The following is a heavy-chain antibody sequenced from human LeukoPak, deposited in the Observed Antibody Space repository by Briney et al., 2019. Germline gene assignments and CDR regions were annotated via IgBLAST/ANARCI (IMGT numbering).Heavy chain of an antibody. CDR1: GFTFSTYN. D-gene: IGHD3-16*01. CDR2: ISSSSSTI. Sequence: GGSLRLSCAASGFTFSTYNMNWVRQAPGKGLEWVSYISSSSSTIYYADSVKGRFTISRDNAKNSLYLQMNSLRDEDTAVYYCASASYDNIMRADYWGQGTLVTVSS. CDR3: ASASYDNIMRADY. V-gene: IGHV3-48*02. J-gene: IGHJ4*02.